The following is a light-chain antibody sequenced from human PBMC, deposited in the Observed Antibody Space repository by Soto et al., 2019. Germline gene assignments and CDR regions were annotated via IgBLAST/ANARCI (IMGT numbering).Light chain of an antibody. Sequence: QSVRTQPPSASGSPGQSVTISCTGTSSDVGGYNYVSWYQQHPGKAPKLMIYEVSKRPSGVPDRFSGSKSGNTASLTVSGLQAEDEADYYCSSYAGSFSYVFGTGTKVTVL. CDR1: SSDVGGYNY. V-gene: IGLV2-8*01. CDR3: SSYAGSFSYV. CDR2: EVS. J-gene: IGLJ1*01.